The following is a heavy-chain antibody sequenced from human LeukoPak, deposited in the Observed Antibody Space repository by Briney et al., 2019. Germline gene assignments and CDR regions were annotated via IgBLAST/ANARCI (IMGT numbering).Heavy chain of an antibody. V-gene: IGHV4-38-2*02. CDR3: ARDPDFWSGYYPDY. CDR2: IYHSGST. Sequence: PETLSLTCTVSGYSISSGYYWGWIRQPPGKGLEWIGSIYHSGSTYYNPSLKSRVTISVDTSKNQFSLKLSSVTVADTAVYYCARDPDFWSGYYPDYWGQGTLVTVSS. D-gene: IGHD3-3*01. J-gene: IGHJ4*02. CDR1: GYSISSGYY.